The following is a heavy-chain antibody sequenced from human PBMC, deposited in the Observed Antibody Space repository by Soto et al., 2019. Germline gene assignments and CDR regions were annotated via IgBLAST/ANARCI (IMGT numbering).Heavy chain of an antibody. J-gene: IGHJ6*02. D-gene: IGHD1-26*01. Sequence: QVQLQESGPGLVKPSQTLSLTCTVSGGSISSGGYYWSWIRPHPGKGLDWIGYIYYSGSTYYNPSLKSRVTISVDTSKNQFALTLSSVTAADTAVYYCARDGGSTGPRPYYYGMDVWGQGTTVTVSS. CDR2: IYYSGST. CDR3: ARDGGSTGPRPYYYGMDV. CDR1: GGSISSGGYY. V-gene: IGHV4-31*03.